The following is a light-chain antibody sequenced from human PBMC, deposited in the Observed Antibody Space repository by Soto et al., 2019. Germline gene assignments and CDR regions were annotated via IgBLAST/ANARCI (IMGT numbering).Light chain of an antibody. CDR1: QSISSY. J-gene: IGKJ4*02. V-gene: IGKV1-39*01. Sequence: DIQMTQSPSSLSASVGDRVTITCRASQSISSYLNWYQQKPGKAPKLLIYAASSLQSGVPSRFSGNVSGTDFTLTVSSLQPEDFATDYCQQSYSTPLTFDGGTKVEIK. CDR2: AAS. CDR3: QQSYSTPLT.